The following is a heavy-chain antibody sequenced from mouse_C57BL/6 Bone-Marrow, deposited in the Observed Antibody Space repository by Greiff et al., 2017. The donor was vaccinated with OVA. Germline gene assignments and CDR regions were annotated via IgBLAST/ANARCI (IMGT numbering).Heavy chain of an antibody. CDR3: ARGRDGYPAWFAY. CDR2: ISNLAYSI. V-gene: IGHV5-15*01. CDR1: GFTFSDYG. Sequence: EVQVVESGGGLVQPGGSLKLSCAASGFTFSDYGMAWVRQAPRKGPEWVAFISNLAYSIYYADTVTGRFTISRENAKNTLYLEMSSLRSEDTAMYYCARGRDGYPAWFAYWGQGTLVTVSA. J-gene: IGHJ3*01. D-gene: IGHD2-3*01.